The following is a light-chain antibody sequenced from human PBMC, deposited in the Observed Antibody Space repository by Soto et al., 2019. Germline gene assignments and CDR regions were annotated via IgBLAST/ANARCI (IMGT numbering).Light chain of an antibody. Sequence: DIQMTQSPSTLSASVGDRVTITCRASQSISTWLAWYQQKPGKAPKLLIYDASSLESGVPSRFSGSGSGTEFTLTISSLQPEDFAVYYCQQYGSSPLTFGQGTRLEIK. CDR1: QSISTW. J-gene: IGKJ5*01. CDR3: QQYGSSPLT. CDR2: DAS. V-gene: IGKV1-5*01.